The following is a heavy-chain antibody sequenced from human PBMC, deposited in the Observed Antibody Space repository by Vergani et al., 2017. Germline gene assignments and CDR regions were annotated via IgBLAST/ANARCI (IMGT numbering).Heavy chain of an antibody. D-gene: IGHD2-2*01. CDR2: INHSGST. Sequence: QVQLQQWGAGLLKPSETLSLTCAVDGGSFSGYYWSWIRQPPGKGLEWIGEINHSGSTNYNPSLKSRVTISVDTSKNQFSLKLSSVTAADTAVYYCARGLQEYQLLPQHWFDPGDRGTLVTVS. V-gene: IGHV4-34*01. J-gene: IGHJ5*02. CDR3: ARGLQEYQLLPQHWFDP. CDR1: GGSFSGYY.